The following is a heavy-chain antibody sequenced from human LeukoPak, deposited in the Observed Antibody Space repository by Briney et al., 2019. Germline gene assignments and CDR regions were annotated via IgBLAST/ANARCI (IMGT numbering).Heavy chain of an antibody. Sequence: SETLSLTCTVSGGSISSYYWSWIRQPPGKGLEWIGYIYYSGSTNYNPSLKSRVTISVDTSKNQFSLKLSSVTAADTAVYYCARGGSSSGWLDPWGQGTLVTVSS. V-gene: IGHV4-59*01. J-gene: IGHJ5*02. D-gene: IGHD6-6*01. CDR3: ARGGSSSGWLDP. CDR1: GGSISSYY. CDR2: IYYSGST.